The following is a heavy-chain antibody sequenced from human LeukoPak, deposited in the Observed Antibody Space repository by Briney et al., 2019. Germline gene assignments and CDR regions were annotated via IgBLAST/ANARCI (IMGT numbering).Heavy chain of an antibody. Sequence: GGSLRLSCAASGFTFSSYGMSWVRQAPGKGLEWVSAISGSGGSTYYADSVKGRFTISRDNSKNTLYLQMNSLRAEDTAVYYCAKVSLHYDFWSGFRFPDYWGQGTLVTVSS. J-gene: IGHJ4*02. V-gene: IGHV3-23*01. D-gene: IGHD3-3*01. CDR3: AKVSLHYDFWSGFRFPDY. CDR2: ISGSGGST. CDR1: GFTFSSYG.